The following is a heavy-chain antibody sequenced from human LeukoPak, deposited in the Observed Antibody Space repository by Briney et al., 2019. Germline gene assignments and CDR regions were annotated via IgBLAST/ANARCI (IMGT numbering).Heavy chain of an antibody. CDR3: ARVGSSGWYYYFDY. J-gene: IGHJ4*02. V-gene: IGHV4-61*02. CDR1: GGSISSGSYY. CDR2: IYTSGST. D-gene: IGHD6-19*01. Sequence: SETLSLTCTVSGGSISSGSYYWSWIRQPAGKGLDWIGRIYTSGSTNYNPSLKSRVTISVDTSKNQFSLKLSSVTAADTAVYYCARVGSSGWYYYFDYWGQGTLVTVSS.